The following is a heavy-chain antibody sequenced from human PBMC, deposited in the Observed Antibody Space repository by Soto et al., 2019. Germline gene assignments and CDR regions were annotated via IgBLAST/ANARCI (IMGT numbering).Heavy chain of an antibody. CDR1: GFSLSTTEEG. CDR2: IYWDDDK. CDR3: APRFDWYYFDR. D-gene: IGHD3-9*01. Sequence: QITLKESGPTLVKPTQTLTLTCTFSGFSLSTTEEGVAWIRQPPGKALEWLALIYWDDDKRYSPSLKSRLTITKDTSKNQVVLTMTNMDPVDTATYFCAPRFDWYYFDRWGQGTLVTVSS. J-gene: IGHJ4*02. V-gene: IGHV2-5*02.